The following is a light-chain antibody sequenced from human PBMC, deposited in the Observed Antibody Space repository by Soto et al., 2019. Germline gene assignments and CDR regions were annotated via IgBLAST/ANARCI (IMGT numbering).Light chain of an antibody. J-gene: IGLJ3*02. CDR3: CLSPGSLTWL. CDR1: GSDVGDSSH. V-gene: IGLV2-11*01. Sequence: QAVVTQPRSVSGSPGQSVTISCTATGSDVGDSSHVSWYQLHPGKAPKLMIYEVNNRPSGVPDRFSGSKSGSTASLTISGLQAEDEAEYYCCLSPGSLTWLFGGGTKLTVL. CDR2: EVN.